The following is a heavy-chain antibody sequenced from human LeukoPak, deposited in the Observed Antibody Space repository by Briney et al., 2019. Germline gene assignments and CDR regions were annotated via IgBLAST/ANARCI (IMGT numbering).Heavy chain of an antibody. J-gene: IGHJ4*02. D-gene: IGHD2-21*01. CDR2: IYFSGST. CDR3: VRAYDY. V-gene: IGHV4-59*08. Sequence: DPSETLSLTCTVSGGSISSYFWSWIRQPPGKGLEWIGHIYFSGSTNYNPSLKSRVTISVDTSKNQFSLKLSSVTAADTAVYYCVRAYDYWGQGTLVTVSS. CDR1: GGSISSYF.